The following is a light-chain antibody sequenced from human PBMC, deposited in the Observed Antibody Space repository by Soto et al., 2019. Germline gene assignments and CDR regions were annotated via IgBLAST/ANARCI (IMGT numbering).Light chain of an antibody. J-gene: IGKJ4*01. CDR1: QSVNNNF. Sequence: DIVLTQSQGTLSLSPGERATLSCRASQSVNNNFLDWYQQKPGQAPRLLIYGASSRATGIPDRFSGSGSGTDFTLTINRLDPEDFAVYYCQHYVTYPLTFGGGNKVEIK. CDR3: QHYVTYPLT. V-gene: IGKV3-20*01. CDR2: GAS.